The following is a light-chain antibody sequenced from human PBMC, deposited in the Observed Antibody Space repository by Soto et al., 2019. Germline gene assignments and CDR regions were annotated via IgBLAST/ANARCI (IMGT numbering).Light chain of an antibody. CDR3: QSYDRSLRGVV. V-gene: IGLV1-40*01. Sequence: QSVLTQPPSVSGAPGQWVTISCTGSSSNIGAGYDVPWYQQLPGTAPQLLIYGNSNRPSGVPDRFSGSKSGTTASLAITGRQDEDEADDYCQSYDRSLRGVVFGGGTKVTVL. CDR2: GNS. CDR1: SSNIGAGYD. J-gene: IGLJ2*01.